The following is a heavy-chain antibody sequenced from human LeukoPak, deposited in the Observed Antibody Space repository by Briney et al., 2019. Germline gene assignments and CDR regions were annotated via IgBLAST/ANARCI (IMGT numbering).Heavy chain of an antibody. CDR3: ARDLVTVTKGFDI. J-gene: IGHJ3*02. D-gene: IGHD4-17*01. V-gene: IGHV4-59*01. Sequence: SETLSLTCTVSGGSISSYYWSWIPQPPGKGLEWIGYIYYSGSTNYNPSLKSRVTISIDTSKNQFSLRLSSVTAADTAVYYCARDLVTVTKGFDIWGQGTMVSVSS. CDR1: GGSISSYY. CDR2: IYYSGST.